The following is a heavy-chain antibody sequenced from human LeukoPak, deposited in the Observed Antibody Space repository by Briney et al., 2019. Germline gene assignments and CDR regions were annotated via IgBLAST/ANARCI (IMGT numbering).Heavy chain of an antibody. V-gene: IGHV4-59*01. CDR1: GGSLSSYY. Sequence: SETLSLTCTVSGGSLSSYYWSWIRQPPGKGLEWIGYIYYSGSTNYNPSLKSRVTMSVDTSKNQFSLKLSSVTAADTAVYYCATYSGGHIDYWGQGSLVTVSS. CDR3: ATYSGGHIDY. CDR2: IYYSGST. D-gene: IGHD5-12*01. J-gene: IGHJ4*02.